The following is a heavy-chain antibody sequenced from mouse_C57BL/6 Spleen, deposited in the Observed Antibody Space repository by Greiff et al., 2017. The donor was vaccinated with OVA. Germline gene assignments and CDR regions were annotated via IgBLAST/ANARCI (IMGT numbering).Heavy chain of an antibody. Sequence: QVQLQQPGAELVKPGASVKLSCKASGYTFTSYWMHWVKQRPGQGLEWIGEIDPSDSYTNYNQKFKGKSTSTVDKSSSTAYMQLSSLTSEDSAVYYCARRLRRGDFDYWGQGTTLTVSS. D-gene: IGHD2-2*01. CDR1: GYTFTSYW. J-gene: IGHJ2*01. CDR3: ARRLRRGDFDY. CDR2: IDPSDSYT. V-gene: IGHV1-69*01.